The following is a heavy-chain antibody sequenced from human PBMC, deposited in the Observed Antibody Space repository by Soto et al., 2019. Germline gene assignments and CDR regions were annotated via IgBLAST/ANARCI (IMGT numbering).Heavy chain of an antibody. V-gene: IGHV1-69*08. CDR2: IIPILGIA. J-gene: IGHJ4*02. D-gene: IGHD6-19*01. CDR3: ARELRYSSGSADY. Sequence: QVQLVQSGAEVKKPGSSVKVSCKASGGTFSSYTISWVGQAPGQGLEWMGRIIPILGIANYAQKFQGRVTITADKSTSTAYMELSSLRSEDTAVYYCARELRYSSGSADYWGQGTLVTVSS. CDR1: GGTFSSYT.